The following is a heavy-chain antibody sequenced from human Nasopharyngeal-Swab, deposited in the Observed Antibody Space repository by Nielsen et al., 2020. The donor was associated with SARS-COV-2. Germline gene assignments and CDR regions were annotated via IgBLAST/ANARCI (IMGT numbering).Heavy chain of an antibody. D-gene: IGHD2-2*01. CDR3: AKAHCSSTSCYHRGGPMDV. J-gene: IGHJ6*03. Sequence: VRQAPGKGLEWVSLISGDGGSTYYADSVKGRFTISRDNSKNSPYLQMNSLRTEDTALYYCAKAHCSSTSCYHRGGPMDVWGKGTTVTVPS. CDR2: ISGDGGST. V-gene: IGHV3-43*02.